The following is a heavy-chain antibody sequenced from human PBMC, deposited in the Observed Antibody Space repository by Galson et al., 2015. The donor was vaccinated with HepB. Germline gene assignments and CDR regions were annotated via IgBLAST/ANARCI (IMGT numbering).Heavy chain of an antibody. CDR3: TRARNTAMVKLDY. CDR1: GFTFGDYA. J-gene: IGHJ4*02. D-gene: IGHD5-18*01. V-gene: IGHV3-49*03. Sequence: SLRLSCAASGFTFGDYAMSWFRQAPGKGLEWVGFIRSKAYGGTTEYAASVKGRFTISRDDSKSIAYLQMNSLKTEDTAVYYCTRARNTAMVKLDYWGQGTLVTVSS. CDR2: IRSKAYGGTT.